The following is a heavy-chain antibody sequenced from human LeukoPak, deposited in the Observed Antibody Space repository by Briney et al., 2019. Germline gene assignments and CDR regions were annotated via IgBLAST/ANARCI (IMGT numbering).Heavy chain of an antibody. CDR2: ISSSGSTI. Sequence: GGSLRLSCAASGFTFSDYYMSWIRQAPGKGLEWVSYISSSGSTIYYADSVKGRFTISRDNAKNSLYLQMNSLRAEDTAVYYCASYDRWGYFDYWGQGTLVTVSS. CDR1: GFTFSDYY. D-gene: IGHD3-9*01. CDR3: ASYDRWGYFDY. V-gene: IGHV3-11*01. J-gene: IGHJ4*02.